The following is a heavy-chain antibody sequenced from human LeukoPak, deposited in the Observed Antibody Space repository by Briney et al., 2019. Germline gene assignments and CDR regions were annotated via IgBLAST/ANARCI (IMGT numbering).Heavy chain of an antibody. CDR1: GFTFDDYA. CDR3: ATTRAVQSWSFVFDY. D-gene: IGHD3-3*01. J-gene: IGHJ4*02. V-gene: IGHV3-9*01. Sequence: PGRSLRLSCAASGFTFDDYAMHWVRQAPGKGLEWVSGISWNSGSIGYADSVKGRFTISRDNAKNSLYLQMNSLRAEDTALYYCATTRAVQSWSFVFDYWGQGTLVTVSS. CDR2: ISWNSGSI.